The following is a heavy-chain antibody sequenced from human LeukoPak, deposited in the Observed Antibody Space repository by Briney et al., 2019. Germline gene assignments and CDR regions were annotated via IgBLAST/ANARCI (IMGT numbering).Heavy chain of an antibody. CDR1: GGTLSSYA. V-gene: IGHV1-69*05. CDR3: ARVGDSGDYRVDFDY. Sequence: GSSVKVSCKASGGTLSSYAISWVRQAPGQGLEWMGVIIPIFGTANYAQKFQGRVTITTDESTSTAYMELSSLRSEDTAVYYCARVGDSGDYRVDFDYWRQGTLVTVSS. CDR2: IIPIFGTA. D-gene: IGHD4-17*01. J-gene: IGHJ4*02.